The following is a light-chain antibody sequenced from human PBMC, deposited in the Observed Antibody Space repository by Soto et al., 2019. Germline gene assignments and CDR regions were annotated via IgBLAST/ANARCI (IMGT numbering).Light chain of an antibody. J-gene: IGLJ2*01. CDR1: SSDIGVYNY. CDR3: NSYASSTSLI. CDR2: EVS. Sequence: QSALTQPASVSGSLGQSITISCTGTSSDIGVYNYVSWYQQHPGKAPKLIIYEVSYRPSGVSNRFSASKSANTASLTISGLQAEDEADYYCNSYASSTSLIFGGGTKLTVL. V-gene: IGLV2-14*01.